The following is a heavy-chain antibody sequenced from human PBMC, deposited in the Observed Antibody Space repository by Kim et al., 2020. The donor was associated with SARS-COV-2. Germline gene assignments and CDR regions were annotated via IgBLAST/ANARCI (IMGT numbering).Heavy chain of an antibody. CDR3: AKDVFAAGGGFGDY. J-gene: IGHJ4*02. D-gene: IGHD6-13*01. V-gene: IGHV3-43*02. Sequence: GGSLRLSCAVSGFTFDHYAMYWVRQAPGKGLEWVSLITGDGGITYYADSVKGRFTISRDNSKNSLFLQMNSLRPEDTAFYYCAKDVFAAGGGFGDYWGQG. CDR2: ITGDGGIT. CDR1: GFTFDHYA.